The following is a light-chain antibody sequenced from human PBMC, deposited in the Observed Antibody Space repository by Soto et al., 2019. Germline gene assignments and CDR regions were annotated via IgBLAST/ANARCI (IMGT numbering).Light chain of an antibody. CDR1: SSDVGGYNY. CDR3: CSYAGSYTFGV. CDR2: DVS. V-gene: IGLV2-11*01. J-gene: IGLJ1*01. Sequence: QSVLTQPRSVSGSPGQSVTISCTGTSSDVGGYNYVSWYQQHPGKAPKLMIYDVSKRPSGVPDRFSGSKSGNTASLTISGLQADDEADYYCCSYAGSYTFGVFGTGTKLTVL.